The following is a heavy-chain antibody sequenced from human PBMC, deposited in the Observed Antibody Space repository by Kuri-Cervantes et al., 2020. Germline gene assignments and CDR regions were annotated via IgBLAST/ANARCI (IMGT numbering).Heavy chain of an antibody. CDR3: ARGGSDYDILTGYPTGMDV. V-gene: IGHV3-11*01. J-gene: IGHJ6*02. CDR2: ISSSGSTI. D-gene: IGHD3-9*01. Sequence: GESLKISCAASGFTFSDYYMSWIGQAPGKGLEWVSYISSSGSTIYYADSVKGRFTISRDNAKNSLYLQMNSLRAEDTAVYYCARGGSDYDILTGYPTGMDVWGQGTTVTVSS. CDR1: GFTFSDYY.